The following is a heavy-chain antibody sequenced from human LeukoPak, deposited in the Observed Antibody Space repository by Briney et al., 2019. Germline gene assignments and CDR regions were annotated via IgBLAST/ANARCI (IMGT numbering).Heavy chain of an antibody. CDR2: IIPIFGTA. CDR3: ARGVTGRYCSSTSCHWRAWFDP. CDR1: RGTFSSYT. Sequence: GASVKVSCKASRGTFSSYTISWVGQAPGQGLEWMGGIIPIFGTANYPQQCQGRVTINADESTSTAYMELSSLRSEDTAVYYCARGVTGRYCSSTSCHWRAWFDPWGQGTLVTVSS. V-gene: IGHV1-69*13. J-gene: IGHJ5*02. D-gene: IGHD2-2*01.